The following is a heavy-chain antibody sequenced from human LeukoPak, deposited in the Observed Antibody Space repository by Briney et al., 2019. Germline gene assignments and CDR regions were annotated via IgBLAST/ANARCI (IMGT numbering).Heavy chain of an antibody. D-gene: IGHD3-3*01. CDR3: ARGRGYDFWSGYWWYFDY. J-gene: IGHJ4*02. V-gene: IGHV4-34*01. Sequence: SETLSLTCAVYGGSFSGYYWSWIRQPPGKGLEWIGEINHSGGTNYNPSLKSRVTISVDTSKNQFSLKLSSVTAADTAVYYCARGRGYDFWSGYWWYFDYWGQGTLVTVSS. CDR1: GGSFSGYY. CDR2: INHSGGT.